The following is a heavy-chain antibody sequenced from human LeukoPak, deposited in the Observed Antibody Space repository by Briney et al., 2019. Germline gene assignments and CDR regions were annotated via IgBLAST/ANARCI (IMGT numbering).Heavy chain of an antibody. CDR1: GFIFTNYF. CDR2: IKHDGGEK. V-gene: IGHV3-7*01. D-gene: IGHD3-3*01. J-gene: IGHJ4*02. CDR3: ATDRGWRTSGYYLYYFEY. Sequence: GGSLRHSCAASGFIFTNYFMSWVRQAPGKGLEWVASIKHDGGEKYYVDSVRGRFTISRDNTMNSLYLQMSSLRAEDTAVYYCATDRGWRTSGYYLYYFEYWGQGTLVTYSS.